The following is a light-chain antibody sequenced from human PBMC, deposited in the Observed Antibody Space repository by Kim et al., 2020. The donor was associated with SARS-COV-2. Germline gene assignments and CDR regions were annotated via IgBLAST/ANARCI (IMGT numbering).Light chain of an antibody. Sequence: SSELTQDPAVSVALGQTVRITCQGDSLRSYYASWYQQKPGRAPVLVIYGKNNRPSGIPDRFSGSSSGNTASLTITGVQAEDEADYYCNSRDSSGNHLVFG. V-gene: IGLV3-19*01. J-gene: IGLJ3*02. CDR1: SLRSYY. CDR3: NSRDSSGNHLV. CDR2: GKN.